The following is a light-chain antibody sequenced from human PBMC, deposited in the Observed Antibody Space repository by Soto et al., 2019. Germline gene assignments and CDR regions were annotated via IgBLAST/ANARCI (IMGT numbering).Light chain of an antibody. CDR1: QSVSSD. CDR3: QQYNNWPLT. J-gene: IGKJ4*01. Sequence: DIVMTQSPATLSVSPGERATLSCRASQSVSSDLVWYQQKPGQAPRLLIYGASTRATGIPVRFSGSGSGTEFTLTISSLQSEDFAVYYCQQYNNWPLTFGGGTKVDIK. V-gene: IGKV3-15*01. CDR2: GAS.